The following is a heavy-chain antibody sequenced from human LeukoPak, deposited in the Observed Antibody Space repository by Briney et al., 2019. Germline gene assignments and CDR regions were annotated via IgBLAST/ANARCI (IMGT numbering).Heavy chain of an antibody. CDR1: GGSISSSDYY. J-gene: IGHJ4*02. CDR2: TSSSGST. V-gene: IGHV4-39*01. Sequence: PSETLSLTCTVSGGSISSSDYYWGRIRQPPEKGLEWIGATSSSGSTYYNPSLKSRVTISVDSSKNQFSLKLSSVTAADTAVYYCARRTSNPVGAIDYWGQGTLVTVSS. D-gene: IGHD1-26*01. CDR3: ARRTSNPVGAIDY.